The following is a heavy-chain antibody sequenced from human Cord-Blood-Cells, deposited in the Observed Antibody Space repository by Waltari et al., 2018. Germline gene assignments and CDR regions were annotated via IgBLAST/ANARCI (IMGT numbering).Heavy chain of an antibody. CDR3: ASASGFDY. J-gene: IGHJ4*02. Sequence: QVQLVESGGGVVQPGRSLRLSCAASGFTFSSYGMHWVRQAPGKGVEWVAVISYDGSNKYYADSVKGRFTISRDNSKNTLYLQMNSLRAEDTAVYYCASASGFDYWGQGTLVTVSS. CDR1: GFTFSSYG. CDR2: ISYDGSNK. D-gene: IGHD3-3*01. V-gene: IGHV3-30*03.